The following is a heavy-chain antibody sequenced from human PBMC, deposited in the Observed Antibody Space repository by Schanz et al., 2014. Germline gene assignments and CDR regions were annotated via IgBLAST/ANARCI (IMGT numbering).Heavy chain of an antibody. D-gene: IGHD3-16*01. V-gene: IGHV3-30*18. J-gene: IGHJ4*02. CDR1: GFTFRIYG. CDR3: AKDSTPNYAFLTTCYSIDY. CDR2: ISYDGSND. Sequence: VQLVESGGGVVQPGTSLTLSCAASGFTFRIYGIHWIRQAPGKGLEWVALISYDGSNDSYGDSVKGRFTVSRDNSNNSLFLHMNRLRPEVTAVYYCAKDSTPNYAFLTTCYSIDYWGQGTLVTGSS.